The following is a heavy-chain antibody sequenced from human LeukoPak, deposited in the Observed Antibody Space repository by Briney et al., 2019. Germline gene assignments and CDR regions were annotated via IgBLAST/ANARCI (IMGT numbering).Heavy chain of an antibody. CDR3: ARLGYDSSGSYYMDV. Sequence: SETLSLTCAVSGYSISSAYYWGWIRQPPGKGLEWIGGIYYSGSTYYNPSLKSRVTISVDTSKNQFSLKLSSVTAADTAVYYCARLGYDSSGSYYMDVWGKGTTVTISS. CDR2: IYYSGST. V-gene: IGHV4-38-2*01. CDR1: GYSISSAYY. D-gene: IGHD3-22*01. J-gene: IGHJ6*03.